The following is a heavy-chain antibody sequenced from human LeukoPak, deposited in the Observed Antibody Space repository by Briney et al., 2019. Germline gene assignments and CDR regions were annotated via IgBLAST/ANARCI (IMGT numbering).Heavy chain of an antibody. CDR3: ARDPEWELLGGFDY. CDR1: GFTFSSYG. CDR2: IWYDGSNK. J-gene: IGHJ4*02. D-gene: IGHD1-26*01. Sequence: GGSLRLSCAASGFTFSSYGMHWVRQAPGKGLEWVAVIWYDGSNKYYADSVKGRFTISRDNSKNTLYLQMNSLRAEDTAVYYCARDPEWELLGGFDYWGQGTLVTVSS. V-gene: IGHV3-33*01.